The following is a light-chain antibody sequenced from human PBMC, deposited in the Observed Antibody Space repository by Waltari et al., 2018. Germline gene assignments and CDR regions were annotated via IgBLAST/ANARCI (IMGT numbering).Light chain of an antibody. J-gene: IGKJ1*01. V-gene: IGKV1-5*03. CDR3: QQYKSYKT. Sequence: DIQMTQSPSTLPASVGDTVIISCRASQSITTSLAWYQQKPGKVPDVLIYGASNLESGVPSRFSGSGSGTEFTLTISSLQPDDFATYYCQQYKSYKTFGQGTRVEIK. CDR2: GAS. CDR1: QSITTS.